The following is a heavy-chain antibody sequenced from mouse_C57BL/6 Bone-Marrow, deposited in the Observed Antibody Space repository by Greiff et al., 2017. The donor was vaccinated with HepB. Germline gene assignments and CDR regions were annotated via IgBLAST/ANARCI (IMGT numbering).Heavy chain of an antibody. J-gene: IGHJ4*01. CDR3: APTPITTNYAMDY. D-gene: IGHD1-1*01. Sequence: VQLKESGGGLVKPGGSLKLSCAASGFTFSDYGMHWVRQAPEKGLEWVAYISSGSSTIYYADTVKGRFTISRDNAKNTLFLQMTSLRSEDTAMYYCAPTPITTNYAMDYWGQGTSVTVSS. CDR2: ISSGSSTI. V-gene: IGHV5-17*01. CDR1: GFTFSDYG.